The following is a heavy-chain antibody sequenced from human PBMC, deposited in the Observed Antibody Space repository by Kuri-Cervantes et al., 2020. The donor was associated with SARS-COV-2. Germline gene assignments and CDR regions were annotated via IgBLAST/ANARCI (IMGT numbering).Heavy chain of an antibody. CDR3: ARSQHPTSRFYYYSVDL. V-gene: IGHV4-61*02. CDR1: GDSINSDEYY. CDR2: TYSSGTT. J-gene: IGHJ6*02. Sequence: SCTVSGDSINSDEYYWSWIRQPAGKGLEWIGRTYSSGTTKYNPSLKSRVTISADTSRTQFSLNLSSVTAAGTAVYYCARSQHPTSRFYYYSVDLWGQGTTVTVSS.